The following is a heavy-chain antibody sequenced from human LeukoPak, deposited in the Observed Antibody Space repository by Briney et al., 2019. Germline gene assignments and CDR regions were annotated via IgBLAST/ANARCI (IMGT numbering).Heavy chain of an antibody. CDR3: ARDELVGATPRSAFDI. CDR1: GGSISSYY. V-gene: IGHV4-59*01. Sequence: SETLSLTCTVSGGSISSYYWSWIRQPPGKGLEWIGYIYYSGSTNYNPSLKSRVTISVDTSKNQFSLELSSVTAADTAVYYCARDELVGATPRSAFDIWGQGTMVTVSS. D-gene: IGHD1-26*01. J-gene: IGHJ3*02. CDR2: IYYSGST.